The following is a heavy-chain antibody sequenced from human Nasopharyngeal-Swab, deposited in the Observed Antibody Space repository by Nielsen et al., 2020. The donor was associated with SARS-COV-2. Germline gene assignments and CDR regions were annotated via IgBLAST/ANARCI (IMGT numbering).Heavy chain of an antibody. CDR3: VKSQRGWGVTRGYFDY. J-gene: IGHJ4*02. D-gene: IGHD3-16*01. CDR1: GFTFSSYW. V-gene: IGHV3-74*01. Sequence: GGSLRLSCAASGFTFSSYWMHWVRQAPGKGLVWVSRINSDGSSTSYADSVKGRFTISRDNSKNTLYLQMSSLRAEDTAVYYCVKSQRGWGVTRGYFDYWGQGTLVTVSS. CDR2: INSDGSST.